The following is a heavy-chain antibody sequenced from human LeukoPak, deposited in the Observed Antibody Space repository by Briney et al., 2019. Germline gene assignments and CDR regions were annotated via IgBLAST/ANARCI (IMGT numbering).Heavy chain of an antibody. V-gene: IGHV3-43D*03. CDR2: ISWDGGST. CDR3: ARKRSPGAFDI. CDR1: GFTFDDYA. Sequence: GGSLRLSCAASGFTFDDYAMHWVRQAPGKGLEWVSLISWDGGSTYYADSVKGRSTISRDNAKNSLYLQMNSLRAEDTAVYYCARKRSPGAFDIWGQGTMVTVSS. J-gene: IGHJ3*02.